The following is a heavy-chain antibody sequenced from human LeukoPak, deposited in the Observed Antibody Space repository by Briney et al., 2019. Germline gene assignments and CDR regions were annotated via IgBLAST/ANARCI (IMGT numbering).Heavy chain of an antibody. Sequence: GGSLRLSCAASGFTFSSYGMHWVRQAPGKGLEWVAFIRYDGSNKYYADSVKGRFTISRDNSKNTLYLQMNSLRAEDTAVYYCARDRSGTIPIDYWGQGTLVTVSS. J-gene: IGHJ4*02. CDR2: IRYDGSNK. D-gene: IGHD1-14*01. CDR1: GFTFSSYG. CDR3: ARDRSGTIPIDY. V-gene: IGHV3-30*02.